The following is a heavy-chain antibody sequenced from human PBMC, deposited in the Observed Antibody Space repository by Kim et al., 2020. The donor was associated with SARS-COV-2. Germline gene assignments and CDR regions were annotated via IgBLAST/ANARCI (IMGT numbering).Heavy chain of an antibody. CDR1: GGSISSYY. Sequence: SETLSLTCTVSGGSISSYYWSWIRQPPGKGLEWIGYIYYSGSTNYNPSLKSRVTISVDTSKNQFSLKLSSVTAADTAVYYCARARSSSGWYGSDAFDIWGQGTMVTVSS. J-gene: IGHJ3*02. CDR2: IYYSGST. V-gene: IGHV4-59*01. D-gene: IGHD6-19*01. CDR3: ARARSSSGWYGSDAFDI.